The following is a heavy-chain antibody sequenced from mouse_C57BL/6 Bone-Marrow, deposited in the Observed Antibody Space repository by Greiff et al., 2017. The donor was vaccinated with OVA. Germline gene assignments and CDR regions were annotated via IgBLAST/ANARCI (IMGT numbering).Heavy chain of an antibody. CDR3: ARGGYITTVVAKGYWYFDV. Sequence: EVKLVESGGGLVKPGGSLKLSCAASGFTFSDYGMHWVRQAPEKGLEWVAYISSGSSTIYYADTVKGRFTISRDNAKNTLFLQMTSLRSEDTAMYYCARGGYITTVVAKGYWYFDVWGTGTTVTVSS. D-gene: IGHD1-1*01. CDR1: GFTFSDYG. J-gene: IGHJ1*03. V-gene: IGHV5-17*01. CDR2: ISSGSSTI.